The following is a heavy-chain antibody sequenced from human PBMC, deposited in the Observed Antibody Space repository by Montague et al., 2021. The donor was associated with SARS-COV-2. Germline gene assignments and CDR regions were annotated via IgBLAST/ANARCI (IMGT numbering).Heavy chain of an antibody. Sequence: SETLSLTCTVSGGSISSSSYYWGWIRQPPGKGLEWIGSIYYSGSTYYNPSLKSRVTISVDTSKNQFSLKLSSVTAADTAEYYCARQGSGSYYNWFDPWGQGTLVTVSS. V-gene: IGHV4-39*01. CDR2: IYYSGST. CDR3: ARQGSGSYYNWFDP. J-gene: IGHJ5*02. CDR1: GGSISSSSYY. D-gene: IGHD1-26*01.